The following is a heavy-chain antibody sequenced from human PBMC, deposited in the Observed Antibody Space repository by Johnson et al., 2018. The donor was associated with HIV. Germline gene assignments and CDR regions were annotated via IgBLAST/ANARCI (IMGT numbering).Heavy chain of an antibody. Sequence: VQLVESGGGLVQPGGSLRLSCAASGFTFSSYAMSCVRQAPGKGLEWVSAISGTGGSTYYADSVKGRFTISRDNSKNTLYLQMNSLRAEDTAVYYCAKGGYSYGNALDIWGQGTMVTVSS. CDR2: ISGTGGST. V-gene: IGHV3-23*04. CDR3: AKGGYSYGNALDI. D-gene: IGHD5-18*01. J-gene: IGHJ3*02. CDR1: GFTFSSYA.